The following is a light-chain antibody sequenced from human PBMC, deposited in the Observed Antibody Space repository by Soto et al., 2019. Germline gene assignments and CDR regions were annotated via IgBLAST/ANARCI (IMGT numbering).Light chain of an antibody. Sequence: DIEMTQSPSTLSASVGDRVNITCRASQSISTWLAWYQHKPGKAHKLLIYKASSLEDAVPSRFSGSGSGTEFTLTISSLQPDDFATYYCQQYNTYSRTFGQGTKVETK. V-gene: IGKV1-5*03. CDR3: QQYNTYSRT. CDR1: QSISTW. CDR2: KAS. J-gene: IGKJ2*02.